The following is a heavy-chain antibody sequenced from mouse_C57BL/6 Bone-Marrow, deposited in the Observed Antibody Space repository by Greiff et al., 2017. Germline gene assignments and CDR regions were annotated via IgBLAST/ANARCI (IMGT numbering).Heavy chain of an antibody. CDR3: ARYPYYYGSSDLYFDY. CDR2: IYPGDGDT. V-gene: IGHV1-82*01. D-gene: IGHD1-1*01. CDR1: GYAFSSSW. Sequence: QVQLKESGPELVKPGASVKISCKASGYAFSSSWMNWVKQRPGKGLEWIGRIYPGDGDTNYNGKFKGKATLTADTSSSTAYMQLSSLTSEDSAVYFCARYPYYYGSSDLYFDYWGQGTTLTVSS. J-gene: IGHJ2*01.